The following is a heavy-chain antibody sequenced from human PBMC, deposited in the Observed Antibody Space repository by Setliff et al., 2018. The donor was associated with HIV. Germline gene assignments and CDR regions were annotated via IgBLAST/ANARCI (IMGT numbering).Heavy chain of an antibody. Sequence: QPGGSLRLSCAVSGFTFSSYPMTWVRQAPGKGLEWVANINQDGTATFYVDSVQGRFTISRDNAQNSLYLQLNSLRAEDTGVYHCARHPYGVFGYWGQGTLVTVSS. D-gene: IGHD3-3*01. CDR3: ARHPYGVFGY. CDR2: INQDGTAT. CDR1: GFTFSSYP. V-gene: IGHV3-7*01. J-gene: IGHJ4*02.